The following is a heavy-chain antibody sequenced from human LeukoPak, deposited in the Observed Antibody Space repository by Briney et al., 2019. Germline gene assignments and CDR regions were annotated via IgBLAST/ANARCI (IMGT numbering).Heavy chain of an antibody. CDR1: GYTFTSYG. J-gene: IGHJ5*02. CDR3: AKGSRIAARPWNWFDP. V-gene: IGHV1-18*01. D-gene: IGHD6-6*01. CDR2: ISAYNGNT. Sequence: ASVKVSCKASGYTFTSYGISWVRQAPGQGLEWMGWISAYNGNTNYAQKLQGRVTMTTDTSTSTAYMELRSLRSDDTAVYYCAKGSRIAARPWNWFDPWGQGTLVTVSS.